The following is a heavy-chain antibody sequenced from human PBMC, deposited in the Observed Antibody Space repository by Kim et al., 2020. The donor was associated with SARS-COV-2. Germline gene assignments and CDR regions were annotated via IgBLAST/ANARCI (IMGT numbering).Heavy chain of an antibody. CDR1: GFTFSSYA. CDR2: ISGSGGST. D-gene: IGHD3-22*01. Sequence: GGSLRLSCAASGFTFSSYAMSWVRQAPGKGLEWVSAISGSGGSTYYADSVKGRFTISRDNSKNTLYLQMNSLRAEDTAVYYCAKDLTTMIVPGGAFDIWGQGTMVTVSS. J-gene: IGHJ3*02. CDR3: AKDLTTMIVPGGAFDI. V-gene: IGHV3-23*01.